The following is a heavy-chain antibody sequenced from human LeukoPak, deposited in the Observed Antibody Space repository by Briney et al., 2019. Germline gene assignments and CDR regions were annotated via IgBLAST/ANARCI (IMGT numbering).Heavy chain of an antibody. CDR3: ARAHGRVVAVAGSETFDY. CDR2: IYYSGST. V-gene: IGHV4-61*01. CDR1: GGSVSSGSYY. Sequence: SETLSLTCTVSGGSVSSGSYYWSWSRQPPGRGLEWIGYIYYSGSTNYNPSLKSQVTISVDTSKNQFSLKLSSVTAADTAVYYCARAHGRVVAVAGSETFDYWGQGTLVTVSS. J-gene: IGHJ4*02. D-gene: IGHD6-19*01.